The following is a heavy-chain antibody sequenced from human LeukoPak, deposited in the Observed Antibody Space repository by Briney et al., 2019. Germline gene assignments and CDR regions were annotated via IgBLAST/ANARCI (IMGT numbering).Heavy chain of an antibody. CDR1: GFTVSSNY. CDR2: IYSGGST. J-gene: IGHJ6*02. Sequence: GGSLRLSCAASGFTVSSNYMSWVRQAPGKGREWVSVIYSGGSTYYADSVKGRFTISRDDSKNTLYLQMNSLRAEDTAVYYCARVDSYCSGEGCYYYYGMDVWGQGTTVTVSS. D-gene: IGHD2-15*01. V-gene: IGHV3-66*01. CDR3: ARVDSYCSGEGCYYYYGMDV.